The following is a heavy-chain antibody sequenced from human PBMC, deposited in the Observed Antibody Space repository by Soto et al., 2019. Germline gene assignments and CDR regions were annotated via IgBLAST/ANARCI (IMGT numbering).Heavy chain of an antibody. CDR3: AKDARYCTNGVCTGWYFDY. V-gene: IGHV3-23*01. Sequence: PGGSLRLSCAASGFTFSSYAMSWVRQAPGKGLEWVSAISGSGGSTYYADSVKGRFTISRDNSKNTLYLQMNSLRAEDTAVYYCAKDARYCTNGVCTGWYFDYWGQGTLVTVSS. J-gene: IGHJ4*02. CDR2: ISGSGGST. CDR1: GFTFSSYA. D-gene: IGHD2-8*01.